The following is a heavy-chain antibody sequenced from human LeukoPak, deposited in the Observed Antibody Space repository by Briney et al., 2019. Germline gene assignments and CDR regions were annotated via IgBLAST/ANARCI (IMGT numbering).Heavy chain of an antibody. CDR2: ISSSSSYI. D-gene: IGHD3-3*01. J-gene: IGHJ5*02. CDR3: ARDGITIFGVVIS. CDR1: GFTFSSYS. Sequence: SGGSLRLSCAASGFTFSSYSMNWVRQAPGKGLEWVSSISSSSSYIYYADSVKGRFTISRDNAKNSLYLQMNSLRAEDTAVYYCARDGITIFGVVISWGQGTLVTVSS. V-gene: IGHV3-21*01.